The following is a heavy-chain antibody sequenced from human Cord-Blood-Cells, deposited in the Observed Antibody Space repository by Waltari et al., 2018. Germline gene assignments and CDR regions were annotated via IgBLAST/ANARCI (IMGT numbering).Heavy chain of an antibody. J-gene: IGHJ4*02. Sequence: QVQLQESGPGLVKPSQTLSLTCTVSGGSISSGRYYWSWIRQHPGKGLEWIGYIYYSGSTYYNPSLKSRVTISVDTSKNQFSLKLSSVTAADTAVYYCARQGVVYADFDYWGQGTLVTVSS. D-gene: IGHD2-8*02. CDR1: GGSISSGRYY. CDR2: IYYSGST. V-gene: IGHV4-31*03. CDR3: ARQGVVYADFDY.